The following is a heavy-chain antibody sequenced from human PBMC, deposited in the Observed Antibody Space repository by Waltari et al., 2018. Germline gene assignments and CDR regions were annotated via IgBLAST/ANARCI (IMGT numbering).Heavy chain of an antibody. D-gene: IGHD1-26*01. CDR3: ASRIGGITPLTG. Sequence: QLQLQQWGAGLLKPSETLALTCAVYGGSFNAYYWPWLRQAPGKGLEWIGEINHVGDTNYNPSLKSRVTILIDASKNQFSLKLSSMTAADTAIYYCASRIGGITPLTGWGQGTPVIVSS. CDR2: INHVGDT. J-gene: IGHJ4*02. CDR1: GGSFNAYY. V-gene: IGHV4-34*01.